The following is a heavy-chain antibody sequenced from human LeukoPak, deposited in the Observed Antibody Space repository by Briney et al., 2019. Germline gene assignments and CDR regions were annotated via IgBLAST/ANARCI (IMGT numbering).Heavy chain of an antibody. CDR3: ARGWNTTPRSGFDI. CDR1: EFTISRYW. V-gene: IGHV3-74*01. D-gene: IGHD1/OR15-1a*01. CDR2: INNNGSIT. J-gene: IGHJ3*02. Sequence: GSLRLSSAASEFTISRYWMHWVRQAPGKGLVWVSNINNNGSITTYADSVKGRFTISRDNVKNTLFLQMNSLGAEDTALYYCARGWNTTPRSGFDIWGLGTMVTVPS.